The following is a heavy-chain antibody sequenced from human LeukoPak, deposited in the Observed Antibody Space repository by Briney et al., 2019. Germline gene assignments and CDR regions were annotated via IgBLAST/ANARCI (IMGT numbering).Heavy chain of an antibody. J-gene: IGHJ4*02. Sequence: GGSRRLSCAASGFTFSSYAMSWVRQAPGKGLEWVSAISGSGGSTYYADSVKGRFTISRDNSKNTLYLQMNSLRAEDTAVYYCAKVSGSYPAGYFDYWGQGTLVTVSS. CDR1: GFTFSSYA. V-gene: IGHV3-23*01. CDR3: AKVSGSYPAGYFDY. CDR2: ISGSGGST. D-gene: IGHD1-26*01.